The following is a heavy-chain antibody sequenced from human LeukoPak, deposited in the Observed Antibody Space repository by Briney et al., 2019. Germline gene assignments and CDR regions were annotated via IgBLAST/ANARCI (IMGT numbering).Heavy chain of an antibody. V-gene: IGHV6-1*01. Sequence: SQTLSLTCAISGDTVSRHSSAWNWIRQSPSRGLEWLGRTYYRSRLFYDYAVSVRSLIIINADKSKNQLTLQLHSVAPEDPAVYYCARDTGIAVAGTYYYYYYMDVWGKGTTVTVSS. D-gene: IGHD6-19*01. CDR3: ARDTGIAVAGTYYYYYYMDV. J-gene: IGHJ6*03. CDR2: TYYRSRLFY. CDR1: GDTVSRHSSA.